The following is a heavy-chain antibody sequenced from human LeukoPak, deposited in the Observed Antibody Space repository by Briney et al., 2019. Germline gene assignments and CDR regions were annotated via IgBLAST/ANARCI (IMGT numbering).Heavy chain of an antibody. J-gene: IGHJ5*02. CDR2: IIPILGIA. CDR3: ARFGRLVIDP. Sequence: ASVKVSCKASGGTFSSYTISWVRRAPGQGLEWMGRIIPILGIANYAQKFQGRVTITADKSTSTAYMGLSSLRSEDTAVYYCARFGRLVIDPWGQGTLVTVSS. V-gene: IGHV1-69*02. D-gene: IGHD3-10*01. CDR1: GGTFSSYT.